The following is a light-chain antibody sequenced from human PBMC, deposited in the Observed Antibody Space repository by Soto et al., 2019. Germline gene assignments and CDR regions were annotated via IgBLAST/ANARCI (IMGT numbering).Light chain of an antibody. J-gene: IGKJ5*01. CDR1: QSISSY. V-gene: IGKV1-39*01. CDR3: QQYNNWPLT. CDR2: AAS. Sequence: DIQMLQSPSSLSASVGDRVTITCRASQSISSYLNWYQQKPGKAPKLLIYAASSLQGGVPSRFSGSGSGTEFTLTITSLQSEDFAVYCCQQYNNWPLTFGPGTRLEIK.